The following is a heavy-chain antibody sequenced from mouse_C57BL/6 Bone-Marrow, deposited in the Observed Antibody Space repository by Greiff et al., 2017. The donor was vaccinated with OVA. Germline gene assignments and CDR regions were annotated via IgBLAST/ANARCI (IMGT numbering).Heavy chain of an antibody. J-gene: IGHJ3*01. CDR1: GYTFTSYW. D-gene: IGHD1-1*01. V-gene: IGHV1-69*01. Sequence: VQLQQPGAELVMPGASVKLSCKASGYTFTSYWMHWVKQRPGQGLEWIGEIDPSDSYTNYNQKFKGKSTLTVDKSSSTAYMQLSSLTSEDSAVYYCAREDYYGSSYEWFAYWGQGTLVTVSA. CDR3: AREDYYGSSYEWFAY. CDR2: IDPSDSYT.